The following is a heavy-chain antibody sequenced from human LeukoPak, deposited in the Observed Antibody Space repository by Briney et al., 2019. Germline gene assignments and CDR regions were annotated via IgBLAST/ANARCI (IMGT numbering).Heavy chain of an antibody. J-gene: IGHJ5*02. V-gene: IGHV4-59*01. D-gene: IGHD2-2*01. CDR3: ATQYCSSTSCSYPFDP. Sequence: SETLSLTCTVSGGSISSYYWSWIRQPPGKGLEWIGYIYYSGSTNYNPSLKSRVTISVDTSKNQFSLKLSSVTAADTAVYYCATQYCSSTSCSYPFDPWGQGTLVTVSS. CDR1: GGSISSYY. CDR2: IYYSGST.